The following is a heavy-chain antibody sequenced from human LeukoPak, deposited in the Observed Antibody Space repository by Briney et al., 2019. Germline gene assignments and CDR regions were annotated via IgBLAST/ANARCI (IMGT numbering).Heavy chain of an antibody. V-gene: IGHV3-30*18. D-gene: IGHD5-24*01. Sequence: GRSLRLSCAASGFTFSSYGMHWVRQAPGKGLEWVAVISYDGSNKYYADSVKGRFTISRDNSKNTLYLQMNSLRAEDTAVYYCAKDVLRRDGYNRGRGAFDIWGQGTMVTVSS. CDR1: GFTFSSYG. CDR3: AKDVLRRDGYNRGRGAFDI. CDR2: ISYDGSNK. J-gene: IGHJ3*02.